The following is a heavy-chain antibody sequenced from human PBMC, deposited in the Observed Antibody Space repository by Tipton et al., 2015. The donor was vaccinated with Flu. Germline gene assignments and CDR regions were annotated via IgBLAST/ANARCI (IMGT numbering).Heavy chain of an antibody. CDR2: IVRTGINT. V-gene: IGHV3-23*01. CDR3: TRAPRNLDY. Sequence: SLRLSCTASGITFSSYAMSWVRQAPGKGLEWVSSIVRTGINTYYADSVKGRFTISRDNSKKTLYLQMNSLRVEDTAIYYCTRAPRNLDYWGQGTLVTVSS. CDR1: GITFSSYA. J-gene: IGHJ4*02.